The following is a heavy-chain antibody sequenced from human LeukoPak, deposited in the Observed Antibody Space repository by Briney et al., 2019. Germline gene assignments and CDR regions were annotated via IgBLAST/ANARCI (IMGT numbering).Heavy chain of an antibody. CDR2: IYYSGST. Sequence: KASQTLSLTCTVSGGSISSGDYYWSWIRQPPGKGLEWNGYIYYSGSTYYNPSLKSRVTISVDTSKNQFSLKLSSVTAADTAVYYCARVRAVAPRRWFDPWGQGTLVTVSS. J-gene: IGHJ5*02. CDR3: ARVRAVAPRRWFDP. V-gene: IGHV4-30-4*01. D-gene: IGHD6-19*01. CDR1: GGSISSGDYY.